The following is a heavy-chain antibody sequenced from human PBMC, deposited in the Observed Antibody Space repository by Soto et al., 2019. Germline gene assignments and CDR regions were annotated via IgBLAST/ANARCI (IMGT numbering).Heavy chain of an antibody. CDR2: ISYDGSNK. D-gene: IGHD3-10*01. CDR1: GFTFSSYA. V-gene: IGHV3-30-3*01. CDR3: ARVFIAEFFDSPAT. Sequence: QVQLVESGGGVVQPGRSLRLSCAASGFTFSSYAMHWVRQAPGKGLEWVAVISYDGSNKYYADSVKGRFTITRDNSKNTLYLQMNSLRAEDTAVYYCARVFIAEFFDSPATWGQGTLVTGSS. J-gene: IGHJ5*02.